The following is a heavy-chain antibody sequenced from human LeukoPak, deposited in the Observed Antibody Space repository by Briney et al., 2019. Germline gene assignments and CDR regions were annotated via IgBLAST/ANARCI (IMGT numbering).Heavy chain of an antibody. J-gene: IGHJ6*03. CDR2: IYYSGST. Sequence: SETLSLTCTVSGGSISSSSYYWGWIRQPPGKGLEWIGSIYYSGSTYYNPSLKSRVTISVDTSKNQFSLKLSSVTAADTAGYYCARETSQKGAHYMDVWGKGTTVIISS. D-gene: IGHD3-16*01. CDR1: GGSISSSSYY. CDR3: ARETSQKGAHYMDV. V-gene: IGHV4-39*02.